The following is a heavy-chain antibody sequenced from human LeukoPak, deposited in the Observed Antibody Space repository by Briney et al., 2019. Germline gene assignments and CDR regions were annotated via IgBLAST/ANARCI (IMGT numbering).Heavy chain of an antibody. J-gene: IGHJ6*02. CDR3: AGGVLEAQGWLQWMGPVYSMDV. CDR1: GYTFTGYY. CDR2: INPKNGGT. Sequence: ASVKVSCKASGYTFTGYYIHWVRQAPGQGLEWMGWINPKNGGTNLAQKFQGRVTLTRDTSISTTYMEMSSLRPDDTAVYYCAGGVLEAQGWLQWMGPVYSMDVWGQGTPVTVSS. V-gene: IGHV1-2*02. D-gene: IGHD5-24*01.